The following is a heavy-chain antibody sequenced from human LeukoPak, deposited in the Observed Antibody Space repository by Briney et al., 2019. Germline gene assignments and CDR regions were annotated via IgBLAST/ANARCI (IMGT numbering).Heavy chain of an antibody. J-gene: IGHJ3*02. V-gene: IGHV3-64*01. CDR3: ARGRYDSSGYEAPTAFDI. CDR1: GFTFSTYT. D-gene: IGHD3-22*01. CDR2: ISGNGGST. Sequence: GGSLRLSCVASGFTFSTYTMHWVRQAPGKGLEYISAISGNGGSTHYANSVKGRFTISRDNSKNTLYFQMGSLRAEDMAVYYCARGRYDSSGYEAPTAFDIWGQGTMVTVSS.